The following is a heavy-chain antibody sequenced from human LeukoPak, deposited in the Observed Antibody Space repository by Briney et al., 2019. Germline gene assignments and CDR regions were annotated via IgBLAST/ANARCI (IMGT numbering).Heavy chain of an antibody. CDR1: DASVSSDNYY. CDR3: ARVDSGTYYMPFDY. CDR2: IYYTGSA. J-gene: IGHJ4*02. Sequence: SETLSLTCTVSDASVSSDNYYWSWIRQPPGKGLEWIGYIYYTGSANYNPSLKSRVTISVDTSKKQFSLNLSSVTVADTAVYYCARVDSGTYYMPFDYWGQGTLVTVSS. D-gene: IGHD1-26*01. V-gene: IGHV4-61*01.